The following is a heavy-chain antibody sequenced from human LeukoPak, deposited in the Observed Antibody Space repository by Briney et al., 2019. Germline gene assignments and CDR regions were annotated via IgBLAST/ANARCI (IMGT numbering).Heavy chain of an antibody. J-gene: IGHJ4*02. CDR2: IYSDGNT. D-gene: IGHD5-12*01. V-gene: IGHV3-53*01. CDR3: ATDTSGYHNG. CDR1: GFTVSNTY. Sequence: PGGSLRLSCAASGFTVSNTYMSWVRQVPGKGLEWVSVIYSDGNTYYADSVKGRFTISRDNSKNTLYLEMNSLRAEDTAVYYCATDTSGYHNGWGQGTLVTVSS.